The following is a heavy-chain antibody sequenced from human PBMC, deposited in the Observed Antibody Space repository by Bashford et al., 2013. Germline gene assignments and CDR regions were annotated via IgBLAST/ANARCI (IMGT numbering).Heavy chain of an antibody. D-gene: IGHD3-22*01. Sequence: VRQAPGRDWNMFQASVVMGRHILRRLREGRFTISRDNSNNTLYLQMSSLRAEDTAIYYCAKQDGGPIDDHDSTGYAIDYWGQGTLVTVSS. CDR3: AKQDGGPIDDHDSTGYAIDY. CDR2: SVVMGRH. J-gene: IGHJ4*02. V-gene: IGHV3-23*01.